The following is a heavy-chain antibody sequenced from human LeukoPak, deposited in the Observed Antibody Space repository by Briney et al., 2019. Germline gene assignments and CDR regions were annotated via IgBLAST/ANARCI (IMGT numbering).Heavy chain of an antibody. J-gene: IGHJ4*02. V-gene: IGHV3-30*04. CDR3: ASHANFEYSSSSGFDY. CDR2: ISYDGSNK. D-gene: IGHD6-6*01. Sequence: GGSLRLSCAASGFTFSGYAMHWVRQAPGKGLEWVAVISYDGSNKYYADSVKGRFTISRDSSKNTLYLQMNSLRAEDTAVYYCASHANFEYSSSSGFDYWGQGTLVTVSS. CDR1: GFTFSGYA.